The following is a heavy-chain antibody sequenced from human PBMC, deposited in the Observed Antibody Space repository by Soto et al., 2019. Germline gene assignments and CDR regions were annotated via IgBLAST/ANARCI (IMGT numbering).Heavy chain of an antibody. CDR3: ARDCGGDCYSFYYYGMDV. CDR1: GYTFTSYG. V-gene: IGHV1-18*01. J-gene: IGHJ6*02. D-gene: IGHD2-21*02. CDR2: ISAYNGNT. Sequence: APAKVSCKASGYTFTSYGLSWVRQAPGQGLEWMGWISAYNGNTSYAQKLQGRVTMTTDTSTSTAYMELRSLRSDDTAVYYCARDCGGDCYSFYYYGMDVWGQGTTVTVSS.